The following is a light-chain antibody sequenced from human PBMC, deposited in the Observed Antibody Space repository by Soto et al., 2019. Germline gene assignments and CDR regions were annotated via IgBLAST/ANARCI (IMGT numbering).Light chain of an antibody. V-gene: IGKV1-5*01. CDR2: DAS. CDR1: QSISSW. CDR3: QQYNSYPWT. J-gene: IGKJ1*01. Sequence: DIQMTQSPSTLSASVGDRVTITCRASQSISSWLAWYQQKPGKAPKLLIYDASSLESGVPSRFSGSESGTEFTLTISSLQPDDFATYYCQQYNSYPWTFGQRTKVEIK.